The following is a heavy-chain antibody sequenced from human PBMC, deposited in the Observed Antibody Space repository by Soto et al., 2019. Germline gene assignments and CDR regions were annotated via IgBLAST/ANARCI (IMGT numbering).Heavy chain of an antibody. D-gene: IGHD3-10*01. CDR3: ARDFDGDGRLWFGEYYYYYYYGMDV. CDR1: GFTFSSYS. J-gene: IGHJ6*02. CDR2: ISSSSSYI. V-gene: IGHV3-21*01. Sequence: GGSLRLSCAASGFTFSSYSMNWVRQAPGKGLEWVSSISSSSSYIYYADSVKGRFTISRDNAKSSLYLQMNSLRAEDTAVYYCARDFDGDGRLWFGEYYYYYYYGMDVWGQGTTVTVSS.